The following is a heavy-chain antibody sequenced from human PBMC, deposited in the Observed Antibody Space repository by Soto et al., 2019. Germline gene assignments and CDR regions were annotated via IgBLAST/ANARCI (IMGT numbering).Heavy chain of an antibody. CDR1: GGSISSSSYY. D-gene: IGHD3-3*01. Sequence: SETLSLTCTVSGGSISSSSYYWGWIRQPPGKGLEWIGSIYYSGSTYYNPSLKSRVTISVDTSKNQFSLKLSSVTAADTAVYYCARATPDYDFWSGENWFDPWGQGTLVTVSS. J-gene: IGHJ5*02. V-gene: IGHV4-39*07. CDR2: IYYSGST. CDR3: ARATPDYDFWSGENWFDP.